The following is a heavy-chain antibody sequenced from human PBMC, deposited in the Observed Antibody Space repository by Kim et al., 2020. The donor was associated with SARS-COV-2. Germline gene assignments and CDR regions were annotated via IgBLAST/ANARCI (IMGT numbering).Heavy chain of an antibody. CDR2: IYTSGST. D-gene: IGHD3-9*01. CDR1: GGSISSGSYY. Sequence: SETLSLTCTVSGGSISSGSYYWSWIRQPAGKGLEWIGRIYTSGSTNYNPSLKSRVTISVDTSKNQFSLKLSSVTAADTAVYYCARGRYFDWSPVVYFDYWGQGTLVTVSS. CDR3: ARGRYFDWSPVVYFDY. V-gene: IGHV4-61*02. J-gene: IGHJ4*02.